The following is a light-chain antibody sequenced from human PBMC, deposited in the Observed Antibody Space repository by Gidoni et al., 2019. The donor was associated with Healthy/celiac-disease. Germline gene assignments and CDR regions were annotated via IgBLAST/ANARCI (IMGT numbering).Light chain of an antibody. Sequence: DIQMTQSPSTLSASVGDRVTITCRASQSISSWLAWYQQKPGKAPKLLIYKASSLESGVPSRFSGSGSGTEFTLTISSLQPDDLATDYCQQYNSYPYTFGQGTKLEIK. CDR2: KAS. V-gene: IGKV1-5*03. J-gene: IGKJ2*01. CDR1: QSISSW. CDR3: QQYNSYPYT.